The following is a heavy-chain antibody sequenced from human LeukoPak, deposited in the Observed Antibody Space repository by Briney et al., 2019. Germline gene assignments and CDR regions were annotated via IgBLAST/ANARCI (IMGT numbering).Heavy chain of an antibody. CDR1: GFTFSSYS. D-gene: IGHD2-2*01. Sequence: KTGGSLRLSCAASGFTFSSYSMNWVRQAPGKGLEWVSSISSSSSYIYYAGSVKGRFTISRDNAKNSLYLQMNSLRAEDTAVYYCARDRGDGRYCSSTICYPPDYWGQGTLSPSPQ. CDR3: ARDRGDGRYCSSTICYPPDY. CDR2: ISSSSSYI. J-gene: IGHJ4*02. V-gene: IGHV3-21*01.